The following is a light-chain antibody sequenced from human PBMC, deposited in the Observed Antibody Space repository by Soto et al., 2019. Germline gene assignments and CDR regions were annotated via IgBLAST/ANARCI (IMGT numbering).Light chain of an antibody. CDR3: CSYTSNRTYV. V-gene: IGLV2-14*01. Sequence: QSVLSQPAAVSGSPGQSITISCTGTSSDVGAYIYVSWYQHHPGKAPKVMIYEVTNRPSGVSDRFSGSKSGNTASLTISGLQAEDEADYYCCSYTSNRTYVFGTGTKV. CDR1: SSDVGAYIY. CDR2: EVT. J-gene: IGLJ1*01.